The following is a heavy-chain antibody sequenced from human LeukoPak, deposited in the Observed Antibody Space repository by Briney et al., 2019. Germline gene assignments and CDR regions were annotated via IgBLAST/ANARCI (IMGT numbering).Heavy chain of an antibody. V-gene: IGHV3-23*01. J-gene: IGHJ4*02. CDR3: AKGDVRFLVWLLCNY. D-gene: IGHD3-3*01. Sequence: GGSLRLSCAPSGFTFSSYAMRWVRQAPGKGLEWVSAISGSGGSTYYADSVKGRFTISRDNSKNTLYLQMNSLRAEDTAVYYCAKGDVRFLVWLLCNYWGQGTLVTVSS. CDR2: ISGSGGST. CDR1: GFTFSSYA.